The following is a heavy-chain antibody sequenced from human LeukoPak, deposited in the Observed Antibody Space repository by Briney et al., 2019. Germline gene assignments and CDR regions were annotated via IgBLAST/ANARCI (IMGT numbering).Heavy chain of an antibody. CDR2: INHSGST. CDR3: ARGSGGTTGVYYYYYYMDV. V-gene: IGHV4-34*01. CDR1: GGSFSGYY. Sequence: SETLSLTCAVYGGSFSGYYWSWIRQPPGKGLEWIGEINHSGSTNYNPSLKSRVTISVDTSKNQFSLKLSSVTAADTAVYYCARGSGGTTGVYYYYYYMDVWGKGTTVTVSS. D-gene: IGHD1-1*01. J-gene: IGHJ6*03.